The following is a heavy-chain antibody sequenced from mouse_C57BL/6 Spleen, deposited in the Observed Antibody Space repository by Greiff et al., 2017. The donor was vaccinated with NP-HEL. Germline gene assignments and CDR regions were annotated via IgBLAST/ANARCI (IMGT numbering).Heavy chain of an antibody. V-gene: IGHV1-76*01. Sequence: QVQLQQSGAELVRPGASVKLSCKASGYTFTDYYINWVKQRPGQGLEWIARIYPGSGNTYYNEKFKGKATLTAEKSSSTAYMQLSSLTSEDSAVYFCARYDYDEGFAYWGQGTLVTVSA. D-gene: IGHD2-4*01. CDR3: ARYDYDEGFAY. CDR1: GYTFTDYY. CDR2: IYPGSGNT. J-gene: IGHJ3*01.